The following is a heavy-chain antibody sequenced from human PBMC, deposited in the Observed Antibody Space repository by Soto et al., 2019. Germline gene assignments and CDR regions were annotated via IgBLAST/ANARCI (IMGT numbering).Heavy chain of an antibody. J-gene: IGHJ4*02. CDR3: VRDSHGDY. Sequence: EVQLVESGGGLVQPGGSLRLSCAGSGFTFSNYWMHWVRQAPGKGLEWVSRIDHDGTTDYADSVRGRFTISRDNAENTLYLQMNSLRPEATAVYYCVRDSHGDYWGQGTLVTVSS. CDR1: GFTFSNYW. CDR2: IDHDGTT. V-gene: IGHV3-74*01.